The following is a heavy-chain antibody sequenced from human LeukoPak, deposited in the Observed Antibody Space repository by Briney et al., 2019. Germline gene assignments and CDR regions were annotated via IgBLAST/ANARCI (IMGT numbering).Heavy chain of an antibody. CDR1: GYSISSGYY. V-gene: IGHV4-38-2*02. D-gene: IGHD6-13*01. CDR2: IYHSGST. Sequence: SETLSLTCTVSGYSISSGYYWGWIRQPPGKGLEWIGSIYHSGSTYYNPSLKSRVTISVDKSKNQFSLKLSSVTAADTAVYYCAREGYSSSWIVRAPFDYWGQGTLVTVSS. CDR3: AREGYSSSWIVRAPFDY. J-gene: IGHJ4*02.